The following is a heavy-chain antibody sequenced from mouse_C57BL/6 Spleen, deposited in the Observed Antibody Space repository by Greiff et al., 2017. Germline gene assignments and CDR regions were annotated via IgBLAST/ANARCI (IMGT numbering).Heavy chain of an antibody. D-gene: IGHD1-1*01. V-gene: IGHV1-80*01. CDR3: ARGEDYYGSSLAY. CDR1: GYAFSSYW. J-gene: IGHJ3*01. Sequence: VQLQQSGAELVKPGASVKISCKASGYAFSSYWMNWVKQMPGKGLVWFGQIYPGDGDTNYNGKFKGKATLTADKSSSTAYMQLRSLTSEDSAVYFCARGEDYYGSSLAYWGQGTLVTVSA. CDR2: IYPGDGDT.